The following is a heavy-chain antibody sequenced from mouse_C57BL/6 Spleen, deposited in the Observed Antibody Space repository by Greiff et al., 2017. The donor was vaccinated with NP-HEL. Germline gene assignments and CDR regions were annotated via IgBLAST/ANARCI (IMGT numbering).Heavy chain of an antibody. CDR3: ASYDGSAWFAY. D-gene: IGHD2-3*01. J-gene: IGHJ3*01. Sequence: VQLQQSGAELARPGASVKLSCKASGYTFTSYGISWVKQSTGQGLEWIGEIYPRSGNTYYNEKFKGKATLTADKSSSTAYMELRSLTYEDSAVYFCASYDGSAWFAYWGQGTLVTVSA. CDR2: IYPRSGNT. V-gene: IGHV1-81*01. CDR1: GYTFTSYG.